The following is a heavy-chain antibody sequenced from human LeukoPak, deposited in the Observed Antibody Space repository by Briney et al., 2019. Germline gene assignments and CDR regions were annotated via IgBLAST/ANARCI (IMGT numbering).Heavy chain of an antibody. CDR3: ARIPRYFDWLSAEFDY. CDR2: RKQDGSGK. Sequence: LAGGSLRLSCAASGFTFSSYWMSWVRQAPGKGLEWVANRKQDGSGKYYVDSVKGRFTISRDNAKNSLYLHMNSLRAEDTAVYYCARIPRYFDWLSAEFDYWGQGTLVTVSS. V-gene: IGHV3-7*01. CDR1: GFTFSSYW. D-gene: IGHD3-9*01. J-gene: IGHJ4*02.